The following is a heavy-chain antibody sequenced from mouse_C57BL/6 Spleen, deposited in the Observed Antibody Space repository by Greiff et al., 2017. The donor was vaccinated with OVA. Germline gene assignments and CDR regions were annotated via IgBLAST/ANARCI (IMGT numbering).Heavy chain of an antibody. CDR2: ISSGGSYT. Sequence: DVHLVESGGDLVKPGGSLKLSCAASGFTFSSYGMSWVRQTPDKRLEWVATISSGGSYTYYPASVKGRFTISRDNAKNTLDLQMSSLKSEDTAMYYCARQLRLLAMDYWGQGTSVTVSS. J-gene: IGHJ4*01. D-gene: IGHD3-2*02. V-gene: IGHV5-6*01. CDR3: ARQLRLLAMDY. CDR1: GFTFSSYG.